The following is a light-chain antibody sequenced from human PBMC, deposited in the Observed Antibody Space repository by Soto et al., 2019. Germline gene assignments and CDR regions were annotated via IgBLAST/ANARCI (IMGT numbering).Light chain of an antibody. Sequence: EIVLTQSPGTLSLSPGERATLSCRASQSVSSTYLIWYQQKPGQAPRLLIYGASSRATGVPDRFSGGGSGTDFTLTISRLEPEDFAVYYCQQYLVTPWTFGQGTKVEIK. V-gene: IGKV3-20*01. CDR1: QSVSSTY. CDR2: GAS. J-gene: IGKJ1*01. CDR3: QQYLVTPWT.